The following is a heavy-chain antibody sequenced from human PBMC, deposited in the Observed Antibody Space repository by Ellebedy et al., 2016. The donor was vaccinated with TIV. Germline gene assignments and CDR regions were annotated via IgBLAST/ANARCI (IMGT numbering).Heavy chain of an antibody. J-gene: IGHJ4*02. CDR1: EFTLSHYN. Sequence: GESLKISXTASEFTLSHYNMKWVRQAPGKGLEWVSFIGSDGTFITYADSVRGRFIISRDKSKNMLFLQLNRLRAEDTAVYYCAKGAWLGFWGQGTQVTVSP. CDR2: IGSDGTFI. CDR3: AKGAWLGF. V-gene: IGHV3-21*04.